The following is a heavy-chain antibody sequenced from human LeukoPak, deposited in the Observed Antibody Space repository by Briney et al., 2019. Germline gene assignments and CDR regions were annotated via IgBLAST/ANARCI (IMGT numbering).Heavy chain of an antibody. V-gene: IGHV3-74*01. CDR3: AIVGYSYGYIRY. J-gene: IGHJ4*02. CDR1: GFTFSSYW. CDR2: INSDGSST. Sequence: PGGSLRLSCAASGFTFSSYWMHWVRQAPGKGLVWVSRINSDGSSTSYADSVKGRFTISRDNAKNTLYLQMNSLRAEDTAVYYCAIVGYSYGYIRYWGQGTLVTVSS. D-gene: IGHD5-18*01.